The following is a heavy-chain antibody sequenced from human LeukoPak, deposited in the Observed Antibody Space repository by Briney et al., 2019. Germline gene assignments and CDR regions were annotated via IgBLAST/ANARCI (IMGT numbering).Heavy chain of an antibody. CDR2: ISAYNGNT. D-gene: IGHD2-2*01. J-gene: IGHJ4*02. Sequence: ASVKVSCKASGYTFTSYGISWVRQAPGQGLEWMGWISAYNGNTNYAQKLQGRVTMTTDTSTSTAYMELRSLRSDDTAVYYCARDSDCSSTSCYGRYFDYWGQGTLVTVSS. CDR1: GYTFTSYG. V-gene: IGHV1-18*01. CDR3: ARDSDCSSTSCYGRYFDY.